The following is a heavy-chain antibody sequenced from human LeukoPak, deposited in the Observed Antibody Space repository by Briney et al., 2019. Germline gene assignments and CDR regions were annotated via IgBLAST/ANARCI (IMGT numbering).Heavy chain of an antibody. Sequence: GASVKESCKSTGYTFNSSYMHWVGQALRQGGEGVGIINPSDDCTRYAQKFQGRVTMTKDTSTNTVYMHLSSLSSDDTAVYYCARAYYESGAYRHAVYFDYWGQGTLVTVSS. J-gene: IGHJ4*02. V-gene: IGHV1-46*02. D-gene: IGHD3-22*01. CDR3: ARAYYESGAYRHAVYFDY. CDR2: INPSDDCT. CDR1: GYTFNSSY.